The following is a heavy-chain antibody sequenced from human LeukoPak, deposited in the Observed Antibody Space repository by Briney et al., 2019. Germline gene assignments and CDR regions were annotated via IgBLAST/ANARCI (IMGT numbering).Heavy chain of an antibody. CDR1: GFTFSSYG. J-gene: IGHJ4*02. D-gene: IGHD6-19*01. Sequence: QAGGSLRLSCAASGFTFSSYGMHWVRQAPGKGLDWVAVISYDGTNKYYADSVRGRFTISRDNSKNTLYLQMDSLRTEDTAVYYCARVELYASGWYGSIDYWGQGTLVAVSS. CDR3: ARVELYASGWYGSIDY. V-gene: IGHV3-30*03. CDR2: ISYDGTNK.